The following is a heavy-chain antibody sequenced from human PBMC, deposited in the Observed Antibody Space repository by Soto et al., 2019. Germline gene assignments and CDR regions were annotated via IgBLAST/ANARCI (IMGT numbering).Heavy chain of an antibody. D-gene: IGHD4-17*01. Sequence: PSETLSLTCTVSGGSISSGNYYWSWIRQPPGKGLEWIGYIYYSGSTYYNPSLKSRITISVDTSKNQFSLKLSSVTAADTAVYYCARENRGTVTSFDYWGQGTLVTAPQ. CDR3: ARENRGTVTSFDY. V-gene: IGHV4-30-4*01. CDR1: GGSISSGNYY. CDR2: IYYSGST. J-gene: IGHJ4*02.